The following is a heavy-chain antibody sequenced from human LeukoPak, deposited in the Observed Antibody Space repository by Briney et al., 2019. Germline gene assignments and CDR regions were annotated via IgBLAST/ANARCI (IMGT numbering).Heavy chain of an antibody. Sequence: GGSLRLSCAASGFTFSGFAMSWIRQAPGKGLEWVSSISRSGESTFYADSVRGRFTISRDNSKNTVSLQMESLRAEDTALYYCAKDYAVGSIDYWGQGTLVTVSS. J-gene: IGHJ4*02. CDR3: AKDYAVGSIDY. V-gene: IGHV3-23*01. D-gene: IGHD3-16*01. CDR1: GFTFSGFA. CDR2: ISRSGEST.